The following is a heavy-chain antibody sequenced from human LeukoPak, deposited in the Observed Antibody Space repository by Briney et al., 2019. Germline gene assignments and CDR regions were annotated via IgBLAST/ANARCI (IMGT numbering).Heavy chain of an antibody. D-gene: IGHD3-3*01. CDR3: ARGDFCSKSNCYLRPMDI. Sequence: SETLSLTCTVSGGSISDYYWNWIRQPPGKGLEWIGYIYYSGSTTYNPSLKSRITMSVDTAKNQFSLKLRSVTAADTAVYYCARGDFCSKSNCYLRPMDICGEGATFSVSS. CDR1: GGSISDYY. J-gene: IGHJ6*03. V-gene: IGHV4-59*01. CDR2: IYYSGST.